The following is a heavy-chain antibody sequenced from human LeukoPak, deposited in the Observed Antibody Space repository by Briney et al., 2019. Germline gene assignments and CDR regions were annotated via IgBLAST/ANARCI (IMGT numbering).Heavy chain of an antibody. CDR1: GYTFNSYA. J-gene: IGHJ5*02. CDR3: AKTLGYSGYFSP. CDR2: ISGGGVNT. V-gene: IGHV3-23*01. Sequence: GGSLRLSCAASGYTFNSYAMTWVRQAPGRGLEWVSAISGGGVNTYYADSVKGRFTISRDNSKNMLYLQMNSLRAEDTAVYYCAKTLGYSGYFSPWGQGTLVTVSS. D-gene: IGHD3-22*01.